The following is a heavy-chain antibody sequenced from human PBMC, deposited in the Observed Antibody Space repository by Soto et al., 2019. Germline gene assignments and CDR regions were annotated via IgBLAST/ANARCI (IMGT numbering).Heavy chain of an antibody. V-gene: IGHV4-39*01. Sequence: SETLSLTCTVSGGSISSSSYYWGWIRQPPGKGLEWIGSIYYSGSTYYNPSLKSRVTISVDTSKNQFSLKLSSVTAADTAVYYCARLKDYGDYVQPPPFDYWGQGTLVTVSS. CDR2: IYYSGST. J-gene: IGHJ4*02. D-gene: IGHD4-17*01. CDR1: GGSISSSSYY. CDR3: ARLKDYGDYVQPPPFDY.